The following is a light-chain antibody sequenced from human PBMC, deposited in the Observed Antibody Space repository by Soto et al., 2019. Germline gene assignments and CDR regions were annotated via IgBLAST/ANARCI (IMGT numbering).Light chain of an antibody. CDR2: GAS. CDR1: QSVSSSY. J-gene: IGKJ5*01. Sequence: EIVLTQSPGTVSLSPGEGATLSCRASQSVSSSYLAWYQQKPGQAPSLLIYGASSRATGIPDRFSGSGSGTDFTLTISRLEPEDFAVYYCQQYGSSPTFGQGTRLEIK. CDR3: QQYGSSPT. V-gene: IGKV3-20*01.